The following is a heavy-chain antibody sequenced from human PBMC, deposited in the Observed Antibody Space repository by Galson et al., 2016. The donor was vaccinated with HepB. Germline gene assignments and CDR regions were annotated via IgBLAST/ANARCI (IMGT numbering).Heavy chain of an antibody. CDR3: ASEEEKAWYRSSWSRPGPLDY. D-gene: IGHD6-13*01. J-gene: IGHJ4*02. CDR2: INPSGGST. V-gene: IGHV1-46*01. Sequence: SVKVSCKGSGYSFTTYYIHWVRQAPGQGLEWMGIINPSGGSTTYAQRLQGRVTLTRDTSRNTVYMELSSLRSEDTAVYYCASEEEKAWYRSSWSRPGPLDYWGQGSLVIVSS. CDR1: GYSFTTYY.